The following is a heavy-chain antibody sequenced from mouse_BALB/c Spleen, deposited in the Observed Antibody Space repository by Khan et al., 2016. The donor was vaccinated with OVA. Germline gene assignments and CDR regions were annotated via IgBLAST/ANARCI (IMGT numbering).Heavy chain of an antibody. Sequence: QVQLKQSGTELVRPGASVKLSCKTSGYIFTSYWIHWVKQRSGQGLEWIARIYPGTGNTYYSEKFNDKASLTADKSSSTAYMHLSSLKSEDSAVYFCARGEALYYFDYWGQGTTLTVSS. V-gene: IGHV1-76*01. CDR2: IYPGTGNT. D-gene: IGHD3-2*02. J-gene: IGHJ2*01. CDR1: GYIFTSYW. CDR3: ARGEALYYFDY.